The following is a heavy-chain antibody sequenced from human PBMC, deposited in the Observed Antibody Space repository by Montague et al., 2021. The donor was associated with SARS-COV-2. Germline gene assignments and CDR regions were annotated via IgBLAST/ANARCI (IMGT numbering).Heavy chain of an antibody. V-gene: IGHV4-34*01. CDR2: KKNSGST. D-gene: IGHD3-3*01. Sequence: EKKNSGSTNXNPSLKSRVTISVVTSKNQFSLKVRSVTAAATAVYYCGRGPRFEITIFVVAPRGAYGMDVWGKGIKVTVSS. J-gene: IGHJ6*04. CDR3: GRGPRFEITIFVVAPRGAYGMDV.